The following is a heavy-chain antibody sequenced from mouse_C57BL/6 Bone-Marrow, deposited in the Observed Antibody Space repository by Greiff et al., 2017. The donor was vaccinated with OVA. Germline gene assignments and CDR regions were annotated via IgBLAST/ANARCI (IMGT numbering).Heavy chain of an antibody. CDR2: IRLKSDNYAT. J-gene: IGHJ2*01. CDR1: GFTFSNYW. Sequence: EVMLVESGGGLVQPGGSMKLSCVASGFTFSNYWMNWVRQSPEKGLEWVAQIRLKSDNYATHSAESVKGRFTITRDDSKSSVYLQMNNVRAEDTGIYYCTGPLLLRYYLDYWGQGTTLTVSS. V-gene: IGHV6-3*01. CDR3: TGPLLLRYYLDY. D-gene: IGHD1-1*01.